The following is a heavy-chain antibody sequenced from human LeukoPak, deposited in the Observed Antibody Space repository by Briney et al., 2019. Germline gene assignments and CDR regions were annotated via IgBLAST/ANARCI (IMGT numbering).Heavy chain of an antibody. CDR2: INPSGGTT. Sequence: ASVNVSCKASVYTFTSYYMHWVRQAPGQGLEWMGIINPSGGTTSYAQKFQGRVTMTRDTSTSTVYMELSSLRSEDTAVYYCARASPGFDYWGQGTLVTVSS. V-gene: IGHV1-46*01. CDR3: ARASPGFDY. J-gene: IGHJ4*02. CDR1: VYTFTSYY.